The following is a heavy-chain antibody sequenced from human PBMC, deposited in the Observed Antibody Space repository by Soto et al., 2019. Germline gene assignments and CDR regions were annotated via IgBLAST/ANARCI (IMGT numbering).Heavy chain of an antibody. CDR3: AREMVTMVRGVISDYYYYYYYMDV. CDR2: VYYNGDT. Sequence: SETLSLTCSVSGGSVSSGSFYWGLIRQPPGKGLEWIGNVYYNGDTSYNPSLKSRVTISVDTSKNQFSLKLNSVTAANTAVYYCAREMVTMVRGVISDYYYYYYYMDVWGKGTTVTVSS. D-gene: IGHD3-10*01. J-gene: IGHJ6*03. V-gene: IGHV4-39*07. CDR1: GGSVSSGSFY.